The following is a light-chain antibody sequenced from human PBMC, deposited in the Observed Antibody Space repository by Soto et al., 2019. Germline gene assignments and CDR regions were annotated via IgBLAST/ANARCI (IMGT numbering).Light chain of an antibody. CDR2: GVS. CDR3: NSYTTSYTYI. Sequence: QSVLTQPASVSGSPGQSITISCTGSRTDVGAYNYVSWYQQHPGKAPKLVIYGVSNRPSGVSNRFSGSKSGYTASLTISGLQAEDEADYYCNSYTTSYTYIFGTGTKVTVL. V-gene: IGLV2-14*01. J-gene: IGLJ1*01. CDR1: RTDVGAYNY.